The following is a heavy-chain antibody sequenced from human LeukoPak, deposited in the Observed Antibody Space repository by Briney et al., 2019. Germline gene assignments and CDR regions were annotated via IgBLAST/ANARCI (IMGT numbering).Heavy chain of an antibody. V-gene: IGHV4-61*02. CDR2: IYTSGST. J-gene: IGHJ4*02. Sequence: PSETLSLTCTVSGGSISSDNYYWSWIRQPAGKGLEWIGRIYTSGSTNYNPSLKSRVTISVDTSKNQFSLKLTSVTAADTAVYYCARDRSGWYRDWGQGTLVTVSS. D-gene: IGHD6-19*01. CDR3: ARDRSGWYRD. CDR1: GGSISSDNYY.